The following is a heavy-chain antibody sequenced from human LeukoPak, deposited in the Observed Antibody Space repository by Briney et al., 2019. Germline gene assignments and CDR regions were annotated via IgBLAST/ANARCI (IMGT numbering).Heavy chain of an antibody. CDR1: GGSISSSSYY. J-gene: IGHJ4*02. CDR3: AREGGPYRPLDY. CDR2: VNLQGST. V-gene: IGHV4-39*07. Sequence: SETLSLTCTVSGGSISSSSYYWGWIRQPPGKGLEWIGGVNLQGSTNYNPSLMGRVAISVDTSENHISLQLTSVTAADTAVYYCAREGGPYRPLDYSGQGTLVTVSS.